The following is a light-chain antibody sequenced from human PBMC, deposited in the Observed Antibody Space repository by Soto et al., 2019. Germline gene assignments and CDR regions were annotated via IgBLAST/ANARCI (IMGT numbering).Light chain of an antibody. CDR2: GAS. CDR3: QYYGSSPWT. Sequence: EIVLTQSPGTLSLSPGERATLSCRASQSVSSNYLAWYQQKPGQAPRLLIYGASSRATGIPDRFSGSGSGTDFTLTISRLEPEDFAVYYCQYYGSSPWTFGQGTKVEIK. J-gene: IGKJ1*01. CDR1: QSVSSNY. V-gene: IGKV3-20*01.